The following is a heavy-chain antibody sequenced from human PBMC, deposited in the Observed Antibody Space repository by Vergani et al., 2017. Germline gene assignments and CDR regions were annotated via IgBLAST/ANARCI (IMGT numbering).Heavy chain of an antibody. CDR3: ACKRAACRAAYCHSYDF. Sequence: QVQLQESGPGLVKPSETLSLTCTVSGDSVISTDYHWGWIRQPPGKGLEWIGSMDYSGSTSYNPSLESRISRTFETPKNQFSLRLTSVTAADTAVYYCACKRAACRAAYCHSYDFWGPGTLVGVSS. CDR1: GDSVISTDYH. CDR2: MDYSGST. V-gene: IGHV4-39*01. D-gene: IGHD2-15*01. J-gene: IGHJ4*02.